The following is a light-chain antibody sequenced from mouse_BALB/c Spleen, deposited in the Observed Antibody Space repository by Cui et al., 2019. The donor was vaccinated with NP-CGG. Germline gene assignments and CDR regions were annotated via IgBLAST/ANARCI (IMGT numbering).Light chain of an antibody. V-gene: IGKV1-135*01. CDR2: LVS. CDR3: WQGAHFPHHVRLKVHIFLIT. J-gene: IGKJ4*01. CDR1: QSLLDSDGKTY. Sequence: DVVMTQTPLTLSAIIGQPASISCKSNQSLLDSDGKTYLNWLLQRPGQSPKRLIYLVSKLDSGVPDRFTGSGSGTDFTLKISRVEAEDLGIYYSWQGAHFPHHVRLKVHIFLITFGSGTKLE.